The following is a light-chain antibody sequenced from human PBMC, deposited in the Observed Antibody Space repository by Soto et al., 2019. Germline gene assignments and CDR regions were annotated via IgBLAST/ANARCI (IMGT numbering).Light chain of an antibody. J-gene: IGKJ3*01. V-gene: IGKV1-5*02. Sequence: DIQMTQSPSTLSGSVGDRVTIICRASQTISSWLAWYQQKPGKAPKLLIYAASSLQSGVPSRFSGSGSGTDFSLTISSLQPDDFATYYCQQYNTYSFGPGTKVDIK. CDR2: AAS. CDR1: QTISSW. CDR3: QQYNTYS.